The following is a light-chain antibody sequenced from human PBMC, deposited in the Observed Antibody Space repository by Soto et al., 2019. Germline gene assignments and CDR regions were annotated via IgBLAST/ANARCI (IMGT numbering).Light chain of an antibody. CDR2: DAS. CDR1: QSISSW. V-gene: IGKV1-5*01. CDR3: QQYNSYPWT. Sequence: DIQMTQSPSTLSASVGDRVTITCRASQSISSWLAWYQQKPGKAPKLLIYDASSLESGVPSRFSGSGSGTEFTLTITSLQPDDFATYYCQQYNSYPWTFGQGTRL. J-gene: IGKJ5*01.